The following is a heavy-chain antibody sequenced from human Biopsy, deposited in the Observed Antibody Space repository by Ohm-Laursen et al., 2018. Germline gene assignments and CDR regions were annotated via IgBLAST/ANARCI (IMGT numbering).Heavy chain of an antibody. CDR3: ARTPRDSFWSGSYKRGLWFDP. V-gene: IGHV4-59*01. Sequence: GTLSLTCSVSGGSIISYYWTWIRQPQGQGMEWIGHVYNGGITNYNLSLKSRVTISKDTSKNQFSLQVNSVTAADTAVYYCARTPRDSFWSGSYKRGLWFDPWGQGTLVIVSS. CDR1: GGSIISYY. J-gene: IGHJ5*02. CDR2: VYNGGIT. D-gene: IGHD3-3*01.